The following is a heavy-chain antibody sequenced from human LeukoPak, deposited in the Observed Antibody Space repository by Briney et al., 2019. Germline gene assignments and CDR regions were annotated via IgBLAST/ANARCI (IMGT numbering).Heavy chain of an antibody. Sequence: AGESLKISCKGSGYSFTSYWIGWVRQMPGKGLEWMGIIYPGDSDTRYSPSFQGQVTISADKPISTAYLQGSSVEASETAMYYGARRGITGTTNYFDYWGQGTLVTVSS. V-gene: IGHV5-51*01. J-gene: IGHJ4*02. CDR1: GYSFTSYW. CDR3: ARRGITGTTNYFDY. D-gene: IGHD1-7*01. CDR2: IYPGDSDT.